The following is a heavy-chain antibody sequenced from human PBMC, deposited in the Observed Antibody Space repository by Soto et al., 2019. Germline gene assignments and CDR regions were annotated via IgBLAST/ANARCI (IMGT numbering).Heavy chain of an antibody. CDR1: GYTFTSYG. Sequence: ASVKVSCKASGYTFTSYGISWVRQAPGQGLEWMGWISAYNGNTNYAQKLQGRVTMTTDTSTSTAYMELRSLRSDDTAVYYCARSPDYDYIWGSYQDLNGNAFDIWGQGTMVTVSS. J-gene: IGHJ3*02. CDR2: ISAYNGNT. CDR3: ARSPDYDYIWGSYQDLNGNAFDI. D-gene: IGHD3-16*02. V-gene: IGHV1-18*01.